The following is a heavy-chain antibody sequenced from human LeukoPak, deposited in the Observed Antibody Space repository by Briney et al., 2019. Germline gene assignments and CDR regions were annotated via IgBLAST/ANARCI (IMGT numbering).Heavy chain of an antibody. CDR3: ARYYDSTGSFDY. CDR2: MYYSGGT. V-gene: IGHV4-59*01. CDR1: GGSISSYY. J-gene: IGHJ4*02. D-gene: IGHD3-22*01. Sequence: PSETLSLTCSVSGGSISSYYWTWIRQPPGKGLEWIGYMYYSGGTNYNSSLKSRVTILVDTSKNQFSLKLNSVTAADTAVYYCARYYDSTGSFDYWGQGTLVTVSS.